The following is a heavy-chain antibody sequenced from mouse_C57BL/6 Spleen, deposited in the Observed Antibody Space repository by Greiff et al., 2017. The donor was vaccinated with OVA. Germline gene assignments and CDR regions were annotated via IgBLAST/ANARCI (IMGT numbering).Heavy chain of an antibody. J-gene: IGHJ4*01. CDR3: ARDRYYYGSSYGAMDY. D-gene: IGHD1-1*01. Sequence: EVQLVESGGGLVKPGGSLKLSCAASGFTFSSYAMSWVRQTPEKRLEWVATISDGGSYTYYPDNVKGRFTISRDNAKNNLYLQMSHLKSEDTAMYYCARDRYYYGSSYGAMDYWGQGTSVTVSS. CDR1: GFTFSSYA. CDR2: ISDGGSYT. V-gene: IGHV5-4*01.